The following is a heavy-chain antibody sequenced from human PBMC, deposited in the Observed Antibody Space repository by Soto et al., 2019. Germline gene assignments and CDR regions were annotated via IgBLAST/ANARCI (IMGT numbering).Heavy chain of an antibody. D-gene: IGHD3-10*01. CDR2: MNPNSGNT. CDR3: AAETGLWFGPLGLDAFDI. Sequence: ASAKVSCKASGYTFTSSDINWVRQATGQGLEWMGWMNPNSGNTNYEQKFQGRVTITRDISTSTAYMELSSLRSEDTAVYYWAAETGLWFGPLGLDAFDIWGQGTMVTVSS. J-gene: IGHJ3*02. CDR1: GYTFTSSD. V-gene: IGHV1-8*01.